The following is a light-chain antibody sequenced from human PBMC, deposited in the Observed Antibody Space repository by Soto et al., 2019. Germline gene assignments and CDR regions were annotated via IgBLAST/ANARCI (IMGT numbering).Light chain of an antibody. Sequence: EIVMTQSPSTLSVPPGERATLSCRASQSVTSNFAWYQQKPGQAPRLLIYDASTRATGIPARFSGSGSGTEFTLTISSLQSEDFGTYYCQQYNSHPWTFGQGTKVDIK. J-gene: IGKJ1*01. V-gene: IGKV3-15*01. CDR2: DAS. CDR3: QQYNSHPWT. CDR1: QSVTSN.